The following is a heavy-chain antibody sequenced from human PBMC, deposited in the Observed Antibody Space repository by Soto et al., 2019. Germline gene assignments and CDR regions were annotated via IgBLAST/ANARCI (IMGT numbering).Heavy chain of an antibody. CDR2: IGTYSGNT. CDR1: DYTFTRYT. J-gene: IGHJ4*02. V-gene: IGHV1-18*04. CDR3: ATDEGNYLAS. Sequence: QVHLVQSGAEVKEPGGSVKVTCKASDYTFTRYTFSWVRQAPGQGLEWMGCIGTYSGNTNSAQKFQGRVTMTTDTSTSTAYMELRSLRSDDTAVYYCATDEGNYLASWGQGTLVTVSS.